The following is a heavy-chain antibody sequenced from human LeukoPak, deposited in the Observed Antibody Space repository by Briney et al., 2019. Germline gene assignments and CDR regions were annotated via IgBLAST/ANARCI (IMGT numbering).Heavy chain of an antibody. CDR1: GFTFSGYN. V-gene: IGHV3-21*01. J-gene: IGHJ5*02. D-gene: IGHD2-2*01. CDR2: ISTSSSYI. Sequence: GGSLRLSCAASGFTFSGYNMNWVRQAPGKGLEWVSFISTSSSYIHYADSVKGRFTVSRDNAKNSLFLQMNSLRAEDTAVYYCARDGCSSTSCRFYNWFDPWGQGTLVTVSS. CDR3: ARDGCSSTSCRFYNWFDP.